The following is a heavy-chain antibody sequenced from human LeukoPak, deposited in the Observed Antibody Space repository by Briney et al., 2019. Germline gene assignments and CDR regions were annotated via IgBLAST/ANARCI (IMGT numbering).Heavy chain of an antibody. CDR3: ASSTLRYDILSGYPQSRIYY. D-gene: IGHD3-9*01. CDR1: GYTFTGYY. V-gene: IGHV1-2*02. CDR2: INPNSGGT. Sequence: ASVKVSCKASGYTFTGYYMYRVRQAPGQGLEWMGWINPNSGGTNYAQKFQGRVTMTRDTSISTAYMELSRLRSDDTAVYYCASSTLRYDILSGYPQSRIYYWGQGTLVTVSS. J-gene: IGHJ4*02.